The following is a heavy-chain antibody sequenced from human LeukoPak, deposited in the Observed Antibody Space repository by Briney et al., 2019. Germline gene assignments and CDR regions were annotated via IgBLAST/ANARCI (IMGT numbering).Heavy chain of an antibody. Sequence: GGSLRLSCAASGFTFSSYVMSWVRQAPGKGLEWVSAISGSGGSTYYADSVKGRFTISRDNSKNTLYLQMNSLRAEDTAVYYCARVSFSGLFDYWGQGTLVTVSS. CDR2: ISGSGGST. V-gene: IGHV3-23*01. CDR1: GFTFSSYV. CDR3: ARVSFSGLFDY. J-gene: IGHJ4*02. D-gene: IGHD2-15*01.